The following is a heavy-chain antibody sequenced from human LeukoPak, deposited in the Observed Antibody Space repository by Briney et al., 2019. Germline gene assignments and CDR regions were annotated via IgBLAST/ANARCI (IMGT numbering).Heavy chain of an antibody. D-gene: IGHD6-13*01. CDR3: ARGRAAAGTFDY. J-gene: IGHJ4*02. CDR1: GGSVSSGSYY. Sequence: PSETLSLTCTVSGGSVSSGSYYWSWIRQPPGKGLEWIGYIYYSGSTYYNPSLKSRVTISVDRSKNQFSLKLSSVTAADTAVYYCARGRAAAGTFDYWGQGTLVTVSS. V-gene: IGHV4-61*01. CDR2: IYYSGST.